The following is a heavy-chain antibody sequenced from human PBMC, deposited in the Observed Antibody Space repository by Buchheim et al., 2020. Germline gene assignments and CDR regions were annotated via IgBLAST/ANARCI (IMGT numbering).Heavy chain of an antibody. CDR1: GFTFSSYG. CDR3: AKAEVTSYYYYMDV. CDR2: ISYDGSNK. J-gene: IGHJ6*03. Sequence: QVQLVESGGGVVQPGRSLRLSCAASGFTFSSYGMHWVRQAPGKGLEWVAVISYDGSNKYYADSVKGRFTISRDNSKNTLYLQMNSLRAEDTAVYYCAKAEVTSYYYYMDVWGKRTT. V-gene: IGHV3-30*18. D-gene: IGHD3-16*01.